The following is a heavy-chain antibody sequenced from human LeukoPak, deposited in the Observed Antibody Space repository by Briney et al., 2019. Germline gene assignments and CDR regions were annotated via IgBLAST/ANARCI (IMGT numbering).Heavy chain of an antibody. J-gene: IGHJ4*02. CDR3: ARGGAAAGS. CDR2: IYTSGST. D-gene: IGHD6-13*01. CDR1: GGSISSGSYY. Sequence: SQTLSLTCTVSGGSISSGSYYWSWIRQPAGKGLEWIGRIYTSGSTNYNPSLKSRVTISVDTSKNQFSLKLSSVTAADTAVYYCARGGAAAGSWGQGTLVTVSS. V-gene: IGHV4-61*02.